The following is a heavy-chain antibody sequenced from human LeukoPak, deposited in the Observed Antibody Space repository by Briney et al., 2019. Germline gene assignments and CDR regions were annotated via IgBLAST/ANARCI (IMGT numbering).Heavy chain of an antibody. Sequence: KTSETLSLTCIVSGGSISDTSYHWGWIRQPPRKGLEWIGSIYYGGNTYNNPSLRSRVTTSADTSKNQFPLKLRSVTAADTAVYYCARISGPYYYGMDVWGQGTTVTVSS. CDR3: ARISGPYYYGMDV. J-gene: IGHJ6*02. CDR1: GGSISDTSYH. CDR2: IYYGGNT. D-gene: IGHD3-10*01. V-gene: IGHV4-39*01.